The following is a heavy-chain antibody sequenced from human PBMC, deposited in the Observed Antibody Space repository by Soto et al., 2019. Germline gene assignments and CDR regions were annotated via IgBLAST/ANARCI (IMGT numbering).Heavy chain of an antibody. CDR2: VSGAGITT. Sequence: EVQLEESGGDLVKPGGSLRLSCAASGFTLSNFAMSWVRQAPGKGLEWVSVVSGAGITTKYAASVKGRFTVSRDNSKNTLSPPMGSLRAQDTGIYYCAKGRVRGLANGNFDHWGHGTLVTVSS. CDR3: AKGRVRGLANGNFDH. J-gene: IGHJ4*01. V-gene: IGHV3-23*04. D-gene: IGHD5-12*01. CDR1: GFTLSNFA.